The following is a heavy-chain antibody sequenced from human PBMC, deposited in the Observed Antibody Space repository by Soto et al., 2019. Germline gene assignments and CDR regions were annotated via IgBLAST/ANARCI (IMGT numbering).Heavy chain of an antibody. CDR3: ARDKTYYDFWSGQSIDSYYSGMDV. Sequence: PSETLSLTCTVSGGSISSYYWSWIRQPAGKGLEWIGRVYTSGSTNYNPSLKSRVTMSVDTSKNQFSLKLSSVTAADTAVYYCARDKTYYDFWSGQSIDSYYSGMDVCGQGTTVTVSS. CDR1: GGSISSYY. D-gene: IGHD3-3*01. V-gene: IGHV4-4*07. J-gene: IGHJ6*02. CDR2: VYTSGST.